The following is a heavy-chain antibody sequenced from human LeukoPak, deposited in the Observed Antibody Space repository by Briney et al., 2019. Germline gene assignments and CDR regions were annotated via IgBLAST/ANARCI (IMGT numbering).Heavy chain of an antibody. CDR2: IYYSGST. J-gene: IGHJ3*02. CDR3: ARDGDYGDYRVAFDI. V-gene: IGHV4-59*01. Sequence: SETLSLTCTVSGGSINNYYWSWIQQPPGKGLDWIGYIYYSGSTNYNPSLKSRVTISVDTSKNQFSLKLSSVTAADTAVYYCARDGDYGDYRVAFDIWGQGTMVTVSS. D-gene: IGHD4-17*01. CDR1: GGSINNYY.